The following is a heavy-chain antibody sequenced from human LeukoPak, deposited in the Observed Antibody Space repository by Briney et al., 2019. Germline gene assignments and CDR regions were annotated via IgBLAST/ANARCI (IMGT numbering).Heavy chain of an antibody. Sequence: GASVKVSCKASGGTFNSYAISWVRQAPGQGLEWMGGIIPIFGTANYAQKVQGRVTITTDGSTTTAYMELSSLRSEDTAVYYCARARSPSSGYLLRDHNWFDPWGQGTLVTVSS. V-gene: IGHV1-69*05. J-gene: IGHJ5*02. CDR1: GGTFNSYA. CDR3: ARARSPSSGYLLRDHNWFDP. CDR2: IIPIFGTA. D-gene: IGHD3-22*01.